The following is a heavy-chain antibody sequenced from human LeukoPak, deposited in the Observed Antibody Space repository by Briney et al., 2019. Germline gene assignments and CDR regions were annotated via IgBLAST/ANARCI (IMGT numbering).Heavy chain of an antibody. D-gene: IGHD5-18*01. CDR3: AKGAGGFSYYNWFDP. CDR1: GCSISSGYY. V-gene: IGHV4-38-2*02. J-gene: IGHJ5*02. Sequence: PSETLSLTCSVSGCSISSGYYWGWIRQPPGRGLEWIGSIYHTGGTLYNPSLKSRVSMSVDTSTNQFSLKLSSVTAADTAIYYCAKGAGGFSYYNWFDPWGQGTLVTVSS. CDR2: IYHTGGT.